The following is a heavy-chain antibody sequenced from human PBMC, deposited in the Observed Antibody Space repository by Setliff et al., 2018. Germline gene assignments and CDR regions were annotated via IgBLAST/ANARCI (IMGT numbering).Heavy chain of an antibody. V-gene: IGHV3-30-3*01. Sequence: GGSLRLSCAASGFTFTSYDIHWVRQAPGKGLEWVAVISYDGTYKNFVDSVKARFTISRDNSKDTLYLQMNSLRSDDTAVYYCAGVHWTTNWFPHYWGQGTLVTVSS. CDR3: AGVHWTTNWFPHY. CDR2: ISYDGTYK. CDR1: GFTFTSYD. D-gene: IGHD7-27*01. J-gene: IGHJ4*01.